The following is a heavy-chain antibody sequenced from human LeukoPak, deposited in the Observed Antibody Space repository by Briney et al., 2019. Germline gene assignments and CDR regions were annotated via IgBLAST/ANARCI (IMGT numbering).Heavy chain of an antibody. Sequence: GGSPRLSCAASGFTFSSYSMNWVRQAPGKGLEWVLSISSSSYIYYADSVKGRFTISRDNAKNSLYLQMNSLRAEDTAVYYCARGSPLWEPRALDAFDIWGQGTMVTVSS. D-gene: IGHD1-26*01. J-gene: IGHJ3*02. CDR2: ISSSSYI. CDR3: ARGSPLWEPRALDAFDI. V-gene: IGHV3-21*01. CDR1: GFTFSSYS.